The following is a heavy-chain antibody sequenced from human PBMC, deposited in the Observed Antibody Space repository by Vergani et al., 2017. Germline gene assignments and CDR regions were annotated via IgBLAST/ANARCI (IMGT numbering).Heavy chain of an antibody. CDR3: ARLSDDTTPYFQGGYDC. D-gene: IGHD2-15*01. CDR2: ISARYPST. V-gene: IGHV3-23*01. Sequence: EVQLLQSGGGVIQPGGSVRLSCAASGFTFSACPMTWVRQAPGKGLEWVSAISARYPSTYYADSVKGRFTISRDNSKNMLYLQMNSLRAEDTAVYYCARLSDDTTPYFQGGYDCWGQGTLVSVSS. J-gene: IGHJ4*02. CDR1: GFTFSACP.